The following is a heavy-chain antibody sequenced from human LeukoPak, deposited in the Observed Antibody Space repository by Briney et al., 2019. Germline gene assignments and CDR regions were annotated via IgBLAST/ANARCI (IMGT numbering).Heavy chain of an antibody. D-gene: IGHD4-11*01. V-gene: IGHV1-69*05. J-gene: IGHJ4*02. CDR3: ARSRSPRHDYSNYRY. CDR2: FIPIFGTA. Sequence: SVKVSCKASGGTFSSYAISWVRQAPGQGLEWMGGFIPIFGTANYAQKFQGRVTITTDESTSTASTELSSLRSEDTAVYYCARSRSPRHDYSNYRYWGQGTLVTVSS. CDR1: GGTFSSYA.